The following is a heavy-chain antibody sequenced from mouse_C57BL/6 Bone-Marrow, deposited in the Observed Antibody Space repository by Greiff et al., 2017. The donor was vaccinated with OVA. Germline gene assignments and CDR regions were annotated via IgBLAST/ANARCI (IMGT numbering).Heavy chain of an antibody. Sequence: EVQLQQSGAELVKPGASVKLSCTASGFNIKDYYMHWVKQRTEQGLEWIGRIDPEAGETKYAPKFQGKATITADTSSNTAYLQLSSLTSEDTAVYYCARYWGWLLFIYAMDYWGQGTSVTVSS. J-gene: IGHJ4*01. CDR3: ARYWGWLLFIYAMDY. V-gene: IGHV14-2*01. CDR2: IDPEAGET. D-gene: IGHD2-3*01. CDR1: GFNIKDYY.